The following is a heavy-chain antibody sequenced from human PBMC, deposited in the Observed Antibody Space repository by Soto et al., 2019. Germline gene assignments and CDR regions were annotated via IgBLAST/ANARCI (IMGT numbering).Heavy chain of an antibody. J-gene: IGHJ4*02. V-gene: IGHV3-7*03. CDR1: GINFNDYW. Sequence: PGGSLRLSCAASGINFNDYWMSWVRQAPGKGLEWVANIKEDGSSKYYAASVMGRFSVSRDNAKRSLFLQMNNLRAEDTGIYFCATGLKDTSNRPSFDSWGPGTPVTVSS. D-gene: IGHD2-8*01. CDR3: ATGLKDTSNRPSFDS. CDR2: IKEDGSSK.